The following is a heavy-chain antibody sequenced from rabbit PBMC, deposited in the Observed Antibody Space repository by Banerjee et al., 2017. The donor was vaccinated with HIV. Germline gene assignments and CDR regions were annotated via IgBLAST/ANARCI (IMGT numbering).Heavy chain of an antibody. CDR3: ARERASGGGGWITYFNL. V-gene: IGHV1S40*01. J-gene: IGHJ4*01. Sequence: QSLEESGGGLVQPGASLTLTCTASGIDFSNTYWICWVRQAPGKGLEWIACITTDSNTAYYANWAKGRFTISKTSSTTVTLQMTSLTAADTATYFCARERASGGGGWITYFNLWGPGTLVTVS. CDR1: GIDFSNTYW. D-gene: IGHD1-1*01. CDR2: ITTDSNTA.